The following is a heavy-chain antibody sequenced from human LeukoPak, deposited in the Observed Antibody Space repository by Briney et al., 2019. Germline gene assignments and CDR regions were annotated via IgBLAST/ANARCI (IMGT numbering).Heavy chain of an antibody. D-gene: IGHD5-18*01. CDR3: ARNKKGDRYTYGHDY. CDR1: GFIVSSNY. Sequence: GGSLRLSCAASGFIVSSNYMSWVRQAPGKGLEWVSVIYTGGRTYYADSVKGRFTISRDNSKNTLYLQMNSLRTEDTAVYYCARNKKGDRYTYGHDYWGQGTLVTVSS. CDR2: IYTGGRT. J-gene: IGHJ4*02. V-gene: IGHV3-66*01.